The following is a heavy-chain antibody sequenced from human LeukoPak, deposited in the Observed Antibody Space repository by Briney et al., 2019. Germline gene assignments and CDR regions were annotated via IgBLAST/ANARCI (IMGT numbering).Heavy chain of an antibody. CDR3: ARAGVVLVRGVIGGNWFDP. V-gene: IGHV4-34*01. D-gene: IGHD3-10*01. CDR2: INHSGST. CDR1: GGSFSGYY. J-gene: IGHJ5*02. Sequence: PSETLSLTCAVYGGSFSGYYWSWIRQPPGKGLEWIGEINHSGSTNYNPSLKSRVTISVDTSKNQFSLKLSSVTAADTAVYYCARAGVVLVRGVIGGNWFDPWGQGTLVTASS.